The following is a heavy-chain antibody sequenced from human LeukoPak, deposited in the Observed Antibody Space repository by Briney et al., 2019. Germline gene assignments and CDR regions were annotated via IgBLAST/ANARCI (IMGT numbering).Heavy chain of an antibody. J-gene: IGHJ4*02. D-gene: IGHD5-24*01. Sequence: SETLSLTCTVSGGSISSYYWSWIRQPPGKGLEWIGYIYYSGSTNYNPSLRSRVTISVDTSKNQFSLKLSSVTAADTAVYYCARGRMATMIHWGQGTLVTVSS. CDR3: ARGRMATMIH. CDR2: IYYSGST. V-gene: IGHV4-59*01. CDR1: GGSISSYY.